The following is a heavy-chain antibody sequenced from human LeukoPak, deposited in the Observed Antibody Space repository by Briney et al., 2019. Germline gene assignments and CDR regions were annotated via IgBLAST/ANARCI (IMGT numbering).Heavy chain of an antibody. Sequence: PGRSLRLSCAASEFTFSTYGMHWVRQAPGKGLEWVAVTSYDGSYKFYADSVKGRFTISRDNSKSTLYLQMNSLRAEDTAVYYCAKDRYSGLNTIDYWGQGTLVTVSS. D-gene: IGHD6-13*01. CDR1: EFTFSTYG. V-gene: IGHV3-30*18. CDR2: TSYDGSYK. J-gene: IGHJ4*02. CDR3: AKDRYSGLNTIDY.